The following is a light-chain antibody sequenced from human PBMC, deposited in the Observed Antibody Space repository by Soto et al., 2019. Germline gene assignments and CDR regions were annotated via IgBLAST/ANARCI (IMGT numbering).Light chain of an antibody. Sequence: EIVLTQSPATLSLSPGDRATLSCRTSQTISGFIAWYQHRPGQAPRLLIYAASSRATGIPARFSGSGSGTDFTLTISSLEPEYSAVYYCQQRANWPPTWTFGQGTKVEIK. CDR3: QQRANWPPTWT. V-gene: IGKV3-11*01. J-gene: IGKJ1*01. CDR2: AAS. CDR1: QTISGF.